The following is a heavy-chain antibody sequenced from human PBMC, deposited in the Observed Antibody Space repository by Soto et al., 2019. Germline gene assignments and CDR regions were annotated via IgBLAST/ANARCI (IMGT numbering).Heavy chain of an antibody. D-gene: IGHD2-8*01. CDR2: INHSGST. Sequence: QVQLQQWGAGLLKPSETLSLTCAVYGGSFSGYYWSWIRQPPGKGLEWIGEINHSGSTNYNPSLKSRVTISVDTSKNQFSLKLSSVTAADTAVYYSARGLMGPTFDYWGQGTLVTVSS. CDR3: ARGLMGPTFDY. V-gene: IGHV4-34*01. CDR1: GGSFSGYY. J-gene: IGHJ4*02.